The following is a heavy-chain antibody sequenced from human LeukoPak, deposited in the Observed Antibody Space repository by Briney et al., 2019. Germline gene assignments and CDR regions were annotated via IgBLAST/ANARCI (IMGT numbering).Heavy chain of an antibody. CDR2: ISWNSGSI. CDR3: AKEAHYGSGSYWGYFDY. J-gene: IGHJ4*02. CDR1: GFTFDDYA. D-gene: IGHD3-10*01. V-gene: IGHV3-9*01. Sequence: GGSLRLSCAASGFTFDDYAMHWVRQAPGKGLEWVSGISWNSGSIGYADSVKGRFTISRDNAKNSLYLQTNSLRAEDTALYYCAKEAHYGSGSYWGYFDYWGQGTLVTVSS.